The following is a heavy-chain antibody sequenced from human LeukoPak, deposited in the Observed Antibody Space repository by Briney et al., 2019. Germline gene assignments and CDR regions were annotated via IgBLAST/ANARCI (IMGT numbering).Heavy chain of an antibody. CDR1: GFTFSSYG. CDR3: ARDARYFDWLLPFDP. D-gene: IGHD3-9*01. Sequence: GGSLRLSCAASGFTFSSYGMHWVRQAPGKGLEWVALISYDGSNKYYADSVKGRFTISRDNAKNSLYLQMNSLRDEDTAVYYCARDARYFDWLLPFDPWGQGTLVTVSS. CDR2: ISYDGSNK. V-gene: IGHV3-30*03. J-gene: IGHJ5*02.